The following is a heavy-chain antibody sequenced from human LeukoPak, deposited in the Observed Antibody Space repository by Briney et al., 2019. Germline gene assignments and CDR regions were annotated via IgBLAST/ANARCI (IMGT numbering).Heavy chain of an antibody. CDR2: IYTSGST. J-gene: IGHJ3*02. D-gene: IGHD6-13*01. CDR1: GGSISSGSYY. CDR3: ARRNSSSWVPGAFDT. V-gene: IGHV4-61*02. Sequence: SQTLSLTCTVSGGSISSGSYYWSWIRQPAGKGLEWIGRIYTSGSTNYNPSLKSRVTISVDTSKNQFSLKLSSVTAADTAVYYCARRNSSSWVPGAFDTWGQGTMVTVSS.